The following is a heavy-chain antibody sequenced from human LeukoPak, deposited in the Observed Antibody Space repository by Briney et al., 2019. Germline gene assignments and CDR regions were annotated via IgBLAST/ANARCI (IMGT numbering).Heavy chain of an antibody. CDR3: GRYLNY. CDR1: GFSFSSNE. J-gene: IGHJ4*02. CDR2: ITTSEIT. V-gene: IGHV3-48*03. D-gene: IGHD3-10*01. Sequence: PGGSLRLSCAASGFSFSSNEMNWVRQAPGKGPEWVSHITTSEITYYADSVKGRFTISRDNAKNSLYLQMTSLRVEDTAVYYCGRYLNYWGQGNLVTASS.